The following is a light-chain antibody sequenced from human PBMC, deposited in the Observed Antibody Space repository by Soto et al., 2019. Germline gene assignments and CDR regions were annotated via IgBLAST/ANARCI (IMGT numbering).Light chain of an antibody. CDR3: QQRKTWPPIT. CDR2: DAS. J-gene: IGKJ5*01. CDR1: QNVEGY. V-gene: IGKV3-11*01. Sequence: EIELTQSPATLSLSPGERATLSCRASQNVEGYLAWYHQKPGQAPRLLIYDASNRATGIPARFSGSGSGTDFTLTISSLEPEDFAVYYCQQRKTWPPITFGQGTRLEIK.